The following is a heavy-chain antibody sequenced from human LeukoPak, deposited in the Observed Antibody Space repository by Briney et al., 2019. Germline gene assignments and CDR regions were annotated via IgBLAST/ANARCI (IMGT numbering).Heavy chain of an antibody. CDR2: ISSSSSYI. V-gene: IGHV3-21*01. D-gene: IGHD6-13*01. J-gene: IGHJ2*01. CDR3: AKDRWYSSSFLHWYFDL. CDR1: GFTFSSYS. Sequence: GGSLRLSCAASGFTFSSYSMNWVRQAPGKGLEWVSSISSSSSYIYYADSVKGRFTISRDNAKNSLYLQMNSLRAEDTAVYYCAKDRWYSSSFLHWYFDLWGRGTLVTVSS.